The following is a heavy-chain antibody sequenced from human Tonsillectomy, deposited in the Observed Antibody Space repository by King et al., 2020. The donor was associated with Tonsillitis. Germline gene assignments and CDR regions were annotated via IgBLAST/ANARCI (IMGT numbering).Heavy chain of an antibody. V-gene: IGHV1-8*01. Sequence: VQLVESGSEVKKPGASVKVSCKASGYTFTSYDINWVRQATGQGLEWMGWMNPNSGNTGYAQKFQGRVTMTRNTPTSTAYMELSSLRSEDTAVYYCARGLTGYSSSWFSDYYYYYMDVWGKGTTVTVSS. J-gene: IGHJ6*03. CDR2: MNPNSGNT. CDR1: GYTFTSYD. D-gene: IGHD6-13*01. CDR3: ARGLTGYSSSWFSDYYYYYMDV.